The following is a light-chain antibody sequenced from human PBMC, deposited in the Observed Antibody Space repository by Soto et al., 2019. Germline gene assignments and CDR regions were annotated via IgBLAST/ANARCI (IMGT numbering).Light chain of an antibody. Sequence: AIRMTQSPSSFSASTGDRVTSTCRASQGISSYLAWYQQKPGKAPKLLIYATSTLQSGVPSRFSGSGSGTDFTLTISCLQSEDFATYYCQQYYSYPVTFGQGTKVDIK. CDR1: QGISSY. CDR2: ATS. V-gene: IGKV1-8*01. J-gene: IGKJ1*01. CDR3: QQYYSYPVT.